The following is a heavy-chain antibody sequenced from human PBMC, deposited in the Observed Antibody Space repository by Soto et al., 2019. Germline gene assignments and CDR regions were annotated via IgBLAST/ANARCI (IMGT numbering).Heavy chain of an antibody. CDR2: ISGSGGGT. V-gene: IGHV3-23*01. J-gene: IGHJ3*02. CDR1: GFTFSSYA. CDR3: AKDDYGGTNAFHI. D-gene: IGHD4-17*01. Sequence: EVQLLESGGGLVQPGGSLRLSCAASGFTFSSYAMSWVRQAPGKGLEWVSAISGSGGGTYYADSVKGRFTISRDNSKNTLYLQMNSLRAEDTAVYYCAKDDYGGTNAFHIWGQGTMVTVSS.